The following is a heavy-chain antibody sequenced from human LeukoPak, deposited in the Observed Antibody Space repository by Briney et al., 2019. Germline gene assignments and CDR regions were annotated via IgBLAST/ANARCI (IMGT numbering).Heavy chain of an antibody. CDR1: GFTFSSYA. V-gene: IGHV3-7*01. CDR2: INQYGSEK. Sequence: GGSLRLSCAASGFTFSSYAMSWVRQAPGKGLEWVASINQYGSEKYYVDSVKGRFTISRDNAKNSVSLQMNSLRAEDTAVYYCARSLGDDWGQGTLVTVSS. J-gene: IGHJ4*02. CDR3: ARSLGDD. D-gene: IGHD3-16*01.